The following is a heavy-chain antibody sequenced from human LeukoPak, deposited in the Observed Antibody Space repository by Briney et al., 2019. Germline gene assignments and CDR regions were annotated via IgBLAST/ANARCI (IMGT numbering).Heavy chain of an antibody. Sequence: PSETLSLTCTVSGGSVSSGSYYWSWIRQPPGKGLEWIGYIYYSGSTNYNPSLKSRVTISVDTSKNQFFLKLSSVTAADTAVYYCARNKRNSSGYIAPFDYWGQGTLVTVSS. J-gene: IGHJ4*02. V-gene: IGHV4-61*01. CDR2: IYYSGST. D-gene: IGHD3-22*01. CDR3: ARNKRNSSGYIAPFDY. CDR1: GGSVSSGSYY.